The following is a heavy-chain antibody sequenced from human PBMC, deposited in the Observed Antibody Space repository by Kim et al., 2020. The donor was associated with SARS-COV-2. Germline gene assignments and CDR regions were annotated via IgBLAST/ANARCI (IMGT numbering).Heavy chain of an antibody. Sequence: GGSLRLSCIASGFIFRNYAMLWVRQAPGKGLEFVSAITISGGRTYYANSVKGRFTISRDDSKNTVFLQMGSLRPEDTAIYYCARDPSYY. V-gene: IGHV3-64*01. CDR3: ARDPSYY. J-gene: IGHJ6*01. CDR1: GFIFRNYA. CDR2: ITISGGRT.